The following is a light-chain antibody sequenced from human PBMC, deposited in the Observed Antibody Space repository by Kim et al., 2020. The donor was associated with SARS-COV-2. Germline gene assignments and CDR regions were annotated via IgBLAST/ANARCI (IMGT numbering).Light chain of an antibody. V-gene: IGKV3-15*01. J-gene: IGKJ4*01. CDR3: QQYNKWPLT. CDR1: ESISRN. CDR2: GAS. Sequence: VSAWERVTLSCRASESISRNLVWYQQKPGQGPKLLMYGASTRGSGIPARFSGSGSGTEFTLTISSLQSEDFAVYHCQQYNKWPLTFGGGTKVDIK.